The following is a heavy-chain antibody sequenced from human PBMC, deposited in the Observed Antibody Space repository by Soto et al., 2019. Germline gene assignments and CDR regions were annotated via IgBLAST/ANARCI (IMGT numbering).Heavy chain of an antibody. D-gene: IGHD5-12*01. CDR2: IYYSGST. J-gene: IGHJ4*02. CDR3: AREGHGYSEIDY. CDR1: GGSIDSYY. Sequence: SETLSLTCTVSGGSIDSYYGSWIRQPPGKGLEWIGYIYYSGSTKYNPSLKSRVTISVDTSKNQFSLKLPSVTAADTAVYYCAREGHGYSEIDYWGQGTLVTVSS. V-gene: IGHV4-59*01.